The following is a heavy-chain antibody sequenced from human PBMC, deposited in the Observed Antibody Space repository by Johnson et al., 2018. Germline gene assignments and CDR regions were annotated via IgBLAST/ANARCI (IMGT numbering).Heavy chain of an antibody. D-gene: IGHD4-11*01. CDR2: ISSSGSTI. Sequence: QVQLVESGGGLVQPGGSLRLSCAASGFTFSDYYMSWIRQAPGKGLEGVSYISSSGSTIYYADSVKGRFTISRDNANNSLYLQMNSLRAEEPAVYYCARDRSSNYYYYYGMDVWGQGTTVTVSS. V-gene: IGHV3-11*01. CDR3: ARDRSSNYYYYYGMDV. J-gene: IGHJ6*02. CDR1: GFTFSDYY.